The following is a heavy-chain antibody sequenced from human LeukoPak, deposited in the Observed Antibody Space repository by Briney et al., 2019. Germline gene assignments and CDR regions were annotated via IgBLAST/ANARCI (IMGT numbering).Heavy chain of an antibody. D-gene: IGHD1-26*01. Sequence: GASVKVSCKASGYTLTAYYIHWVRQAPGQGLEWMGWISPNSGDTDYAQKFHGRVTMTRDTPISTVYMALSSLRSDDTDMYYCARIISYGGSDGFDLWGQGTMVTVSS. V-gene: IGHV1-2*02. CDR1: GYTLTAYY. CDR2: ISPNSGDT. CDR3: ARIISYGGSDGFDL. J-gene: IGHJ3*01.